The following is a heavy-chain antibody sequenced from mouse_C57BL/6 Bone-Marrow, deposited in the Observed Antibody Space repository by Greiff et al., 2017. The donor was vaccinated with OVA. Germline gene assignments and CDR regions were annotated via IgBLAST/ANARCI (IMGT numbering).Heavy chain of an antibody. CDR3: ARDYYGSSWFAY. Sequence: QVQLQQPGAELVMPGASVKLSCKASGYTFTSYWMHWVKQRPGQGLEWIGMIHPNSGSTNYNEKFKSKATLTVDKSSSTAYMQLSSLTSEDSAVYYCARDYYGSSWFAYWGQGTLVTVSA. J-gene: IGHJ3*01. CDR2: IHPNSGST. CDR1: GYTFTSYW. D-gene: IGHD1-1*01. V-gene: IGHV1-64*01.